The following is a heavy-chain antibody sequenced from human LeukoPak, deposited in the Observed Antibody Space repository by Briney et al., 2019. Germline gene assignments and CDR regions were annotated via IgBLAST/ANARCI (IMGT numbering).Heavy chain of an antibody. J-gene: IGHJ6*03. CDR3: ARVSSSSWSYYYYYYMDV. CDR1: GFTFSSYS. V-gene: IGHV3-21*01. Sequence: GGSLRLSCAASGFTFSSYSMNWVRQAPGKGLEWVSSISSSSSYIYYADSVKGRFTISRDNAKNSLYLQMNSLRAEDTAVYYCARVSSSSWSYYYYYYMDVWGKGTTVTISS. CDR2: ISSSSSYI. D-gene: IGHD6-13*01.